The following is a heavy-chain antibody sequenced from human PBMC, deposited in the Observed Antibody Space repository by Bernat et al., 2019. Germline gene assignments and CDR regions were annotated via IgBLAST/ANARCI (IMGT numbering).Heavy chain of an antibody. J-gene: IGHJ5*02. CDR3: ARTYYDFWSGYYPNDWFDP. V-gene: IGHV4-39*01. D-gene: IGHD3-3*01. CDR2: IYYSGST. CDR1: GGPISSSSYY. Sequence: QLQLQESGPGLVKPSETLSLTCTVSGGPISSSSYYWGWIRQPPGKGPEWIGSIYYSGSTYYNPSLKSRVTISVGTSKNRFSLKLSSVTAADTAVYYCARTYYDFWSGYYPNDWFDPWGQGTLVTVSS.